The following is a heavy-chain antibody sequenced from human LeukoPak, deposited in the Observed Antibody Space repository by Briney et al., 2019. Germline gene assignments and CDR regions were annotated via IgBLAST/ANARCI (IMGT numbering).Heavy chain of an antibody. CDR1: GDYITTTNYY. V-gene: IGHV4-39*01. J-gene: IGHJ4*02. D-gene: IGHD3-9*01. Sequence: ASETLSLTCNVSGDYITTTNYYWAWIRQPPGKGLEWIASVFYSGTTYYSPSLKSRVTISMDTSRKQISLRLTSVTATDTAIYYCARRSRLYRHETTGYHDSWGQGTLVTVSS. CDR3: ARRSRLYRHETTGYHDS. CDR2: VFYSGTT.